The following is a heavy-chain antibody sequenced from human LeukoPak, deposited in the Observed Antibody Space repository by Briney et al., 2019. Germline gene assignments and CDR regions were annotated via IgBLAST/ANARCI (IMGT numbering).Heavy chain of an antibody. CDR3: ARDNTLGYCSSTSCPHPGGAFDI. CDR1: GGSISSYY. D-gene: IGHD2-2*01. CDR2: IYYSGST. Sequence: SETLSLTCTVSGGSISSYYWNWIRQPPGKVLEWIGYIYYSGSTNYNPSLKSRVTISVDTSKNQFALRLSSVTAADTAVYYCARDNTLGYCSSTSCPHPGGAFDIWGQGTMVTVSS. V-gene: IGHV4-59*01. J-gene: IGHJ3*02.